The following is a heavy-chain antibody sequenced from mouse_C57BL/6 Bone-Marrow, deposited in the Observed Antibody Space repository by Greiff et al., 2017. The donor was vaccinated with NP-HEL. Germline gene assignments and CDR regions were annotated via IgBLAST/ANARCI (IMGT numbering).Heavy chain of an antibody. V-gene: IGHV1-39*01. CDR3: ARRGDGSSYRYFDV. D-gene: IGHD1-1*01. J-gene: IGHJ1*03. CDR2: INPNSGTT. Sequence: EVQLQQSGPELVKPGASVKISCKASGYSFTDYNMTWVKQSNGKSLEWIGVINPNSGTTSYNQKFKGKATLTVDQSSSTAYMQLNSLTSEDSAVYYCARRGDGSSYRYFDVWGTGTTVTVSS. CDR1: GYSFTDYN.